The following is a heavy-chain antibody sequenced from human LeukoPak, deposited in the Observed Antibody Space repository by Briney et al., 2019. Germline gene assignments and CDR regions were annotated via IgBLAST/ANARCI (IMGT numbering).Heavy chain of an antibody. CDR1: GFTFDDYA. CDR3: AKEGIAVAVKAFDI. CDR2: ISCNSGSI. Sequence: GGSLRLSCAASGFTFDDYAMHWVRQAPGKGLEWVSGISCNSGSIGYADSVKGRFTISRDNAKNSLYLQMNSLRAEDTALYYCAKEGIAVAVKAFDIWGQGTMVTVSS. J-gene: IGHJ3*02. D-gene: IGHD6-19*01. V-gene: IGHV3-9*01.